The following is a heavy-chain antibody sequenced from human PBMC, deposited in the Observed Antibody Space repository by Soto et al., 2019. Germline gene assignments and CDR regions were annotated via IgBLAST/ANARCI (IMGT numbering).Heavy chain of an antibody. CDR3: ARGVEEDSGSGRYWYMDV. CDR1: GYTFSSFD. J-gene: IGHJ6*03. Sequence: QVQLVQSGAEVRKPGASVKVSCKASGYTFSSFDINWVRQAAGHGLEWMGWMSPNSGHTGYAQKFRGRVTMTRNNYTSTVYMERSSLTSADSSVYYSARGVEEDSGSGRYWYMDVWGRGTTVTVSS. D-gene: IGHD3-10*01. V-gene: IGHV1-8*01. CDR2: MSPNSGHT.